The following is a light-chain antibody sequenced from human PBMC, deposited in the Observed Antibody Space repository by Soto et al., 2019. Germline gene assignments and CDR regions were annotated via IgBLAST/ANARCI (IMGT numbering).Light chain of an antibody. Sequence: EIVLTQSPGTMSVSPGERVTLSCRASQSVSSNFLAWHQQKPGQAPRLLIYGASSRAGGIPDRFRGSGSGTDFTLTIYSLEPEDFAVYSCQQYGSAPFTFGTGTKVDVK. CDR1: QSVSSNF. V-gene: IGKV3-20*01. CDR3: QQYGSAPFT. J-gene: IGKJ3*01. CDR2: GAS.